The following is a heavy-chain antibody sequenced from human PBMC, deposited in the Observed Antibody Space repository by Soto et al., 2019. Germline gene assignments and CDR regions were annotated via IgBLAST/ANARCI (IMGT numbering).Heavy chain of an antibody. J-gene: IGHJ6*02. Sequence: EVQLVESGGGLVQPGGSLRLSCAASGFTFSSYSMNWVRQAPGKGLEWVSYISSNSSTIYYADSVKGRFTISRDNAKNSLYLQMNSLRDEDTAVYYCARPEYSSSSYGMDVWGQGTTVTVSS. CDR3: ARPEYSSSSYGMDV. D-gene: IGHD6-6*01. CDR1: GFTFSSYS. V-gene: IGHV3-48*02. CDR2: ISSNSSTI.